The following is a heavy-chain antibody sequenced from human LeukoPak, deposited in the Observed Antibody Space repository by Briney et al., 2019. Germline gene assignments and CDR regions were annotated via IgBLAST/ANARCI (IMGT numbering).Heavy chain of an antibody. J-gene: IGHJ4*02. CDR1: GGSFSGYY. CDR2: INHSGST. Sequence: PSETLSLTCAVYGGSFSGYYWSWIRQPPGKGLEWIGEINHSGSTNYNQSLKSRGTISVDTSKNQFSLKLSSVTAADTAVYYCARGRPKYYYDSSGQSKDFDYWGQGTLVTVSS. CDR3: ARGRPKYYYDSSGQSKDFDY. V-gene: IGHV4-34*01. D-gene: IGHD3-22*01.